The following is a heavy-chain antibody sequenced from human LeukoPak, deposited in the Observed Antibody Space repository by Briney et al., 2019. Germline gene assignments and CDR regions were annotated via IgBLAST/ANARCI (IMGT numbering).Heavy chain of an antibody. CDR1: GYTFTGYY. CDR3: ATASYSSSWPDY. V-gene: IGHV1-18*04. Sequence: EASVKVSCKASGYTFTGYYMHWVRQAPGQGLEWMGWISAYNGNTNYAQKLQGRVTMTTDTSTSTAYMELRSLRSDDTAVYYCATASYSSSWPDYWGQGTLVTVSS. CDR2: ISAYNGNT. D-gene: IGHD6-13*01. J-gene: IGHJ4*02.